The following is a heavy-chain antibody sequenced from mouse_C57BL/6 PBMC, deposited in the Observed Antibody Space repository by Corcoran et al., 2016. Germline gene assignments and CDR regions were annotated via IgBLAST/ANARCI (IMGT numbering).Heavy chain of an antibody. CDR2: INPYNGGT. CDR1: GYTFTDYY. D-gene: IGHD2-3*01. Sequence: EVQLQQTGPVMVKPGASVKTSCKASGYTFTDYYMNWVKQSHGKSLEWIGVINPYNGGTSYNQKFKGKATLTVDKSSSTAYMELNSLTSEDSAVYYCARKSGYSLFSYWGQGTLVTVSA. CDR3: ARKSGYSLFSY. J-gene: IGHJ3*01. V-gene: IGHV1-19*01.